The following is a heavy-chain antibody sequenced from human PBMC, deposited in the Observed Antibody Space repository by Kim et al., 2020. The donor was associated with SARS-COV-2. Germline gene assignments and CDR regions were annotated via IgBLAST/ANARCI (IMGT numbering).Heavy chain of an antibody. J-gene: IGHJ5*02. CDR3: VKLFSSSWYKGFDP. V-gene: IGHV3-23*01. CDR1: GFTFRSYA. CDR2: ISDSGGGT. D-gene: IGHD6-13*01. Sequence: GGSLRLSCAASGFTFRSYAMSWVRQAPGKGLEWVSVISDSGGGTYFADSVKGRFTISRDNSKNTLYLQMNSLRAEDTAVYYCVKLFSSSWYKGFDPWGQETLVTVSS.